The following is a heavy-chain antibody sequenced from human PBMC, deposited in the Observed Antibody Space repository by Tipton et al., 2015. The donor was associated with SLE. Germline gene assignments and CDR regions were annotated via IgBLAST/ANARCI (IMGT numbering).Heavy chain of an antibody. Sequence: TLSLTCTVSGGSISSSSYYWGWIRQPPGKGLEWIGSIYYSGSTYYNPSLKSRVTISVDTSKNQFSLKLSSVTAADTAVYYCARLAHDYGVLGYWGQGTLVTVSS. J-gene: IGHJ4*02. V-gene: IGHV4-39*01. CDR1: GGSISSSSYY. CDR2: IYYSGST. CDR3: ARLAHDYGVLGY. D-gene: IGHD4-17*01.